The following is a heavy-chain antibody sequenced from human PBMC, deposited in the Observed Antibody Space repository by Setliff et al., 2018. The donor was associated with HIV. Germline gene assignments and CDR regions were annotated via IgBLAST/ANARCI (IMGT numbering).Heavy chain of an antibody. CDR1: GYMFIAYG. CDR2: IGPYNGRT. Sequence: GASVKVSCKTSGYMFIAYGMSWVRRAPGQGLEWMGWIGPYNGRTEYAQEFQGRVSLTIDTSASTAYMELRSLRSDDTAVYYCARDDGGYNYAEDFDAWGQGTMVTVSS. V-gene: IGHV1-18*01. CDR3: ARDDGGYNYAEDFDA. J-gene: IGHJ3*01. D-gene: IGHD3-16*01.